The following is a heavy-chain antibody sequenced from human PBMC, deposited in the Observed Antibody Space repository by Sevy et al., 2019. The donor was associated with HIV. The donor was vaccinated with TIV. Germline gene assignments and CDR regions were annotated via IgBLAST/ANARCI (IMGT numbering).Heavy chain of an antibody. CDR1: GFNFNDYG. V-gene: IGHV3-33*01. CDR3: ARDNLLPIMVSMVRGALSFYFDY. CDR2: TWYDGINR. Sequence: GGSLRLSCAASGFNFNDYGMHWVSQAPGKGLEWVAVTWYDGINRFYGDSVKGRFTISRGNSKNTLYLQMDSLRVVDTAVYYCARDNLLPIMVSMVRGALSFYFDYWGQGTLVTVSS. D-gene: IGHD3-10*01. J-gene: IGHJ4*02.